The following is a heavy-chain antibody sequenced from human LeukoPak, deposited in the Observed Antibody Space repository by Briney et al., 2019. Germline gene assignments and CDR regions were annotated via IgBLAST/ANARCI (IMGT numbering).Heavy chain of an antibody. J-gene: IGHJ4*02. CDR1: GGSISSYY. CDR3: ARGGSSTMIAGTD. Sequence: PSETLSLTCTVSGGSISSYYWVWIRQTPGKGLEWIASVSHRGSTYYNPSLKSRVSISIDTSKNQFSLKVDSVTAADTAVYFCARGGSSTMIAGTDWGQGTLLTVSS. V-gene: IGHV4-38-2*02. CDR2: VSHRGST. D-gene: IGHD3-22*01.